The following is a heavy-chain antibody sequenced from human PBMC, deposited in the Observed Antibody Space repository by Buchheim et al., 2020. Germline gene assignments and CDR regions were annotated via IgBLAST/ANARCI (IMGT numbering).Heavy chain of an antibody. J-gene: IGHJ6*03. Sequence: EVHLLESGGGLVQPGGSLRLSCAASGLTFSNYVMNWVRQAPGKGLEWVSGIIGSGGSTYYAESVEGRFMISRDNSKNTLSLQMNSLRAEDTAVYYCAKPFRNHIYYYMDVWGKGTT. D-gene: IGHD1-14*01. V-gene: IGHV3-23*01. CDR3: AKPFRNHIYYYMDV. CDR2: IIGSGGST. CDR1: GLTFSNYV.